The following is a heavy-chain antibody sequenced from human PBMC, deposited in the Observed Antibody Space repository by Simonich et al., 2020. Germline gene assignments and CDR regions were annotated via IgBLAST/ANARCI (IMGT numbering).Heavy chain of an antibody. Sequence: QVQLQESGPGLVKPSETLSLTCTVSGGSISNYYWSWIRQPPGKGLEWIGYIYYSGSTNANPSLKSRVTISVDTSKNQFSTKLSSVTAADTAVYYCARHDRWLQLYFDYWGQGTLVTVSS. J-gene: IGHJ4*02. V-gene: IGHV4-59*08. D-gene: IGHD5-12*01. CDR2: IYYSGST. CDR1: GGSISNYY. CDR3: ARHDRWLQLYFDY.